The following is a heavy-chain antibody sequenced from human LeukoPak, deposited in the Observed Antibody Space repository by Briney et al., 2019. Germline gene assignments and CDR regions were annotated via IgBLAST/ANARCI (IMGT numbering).Heavy chain of an antibody. D-gene: IGHD1-26*01. Sequence: SETLSLTCTVSGGSISSYYWSWIRQPPGKGLEWIGYIYYSGSTNYNPSLKSRVTISVDTSKNQFSLKLSPVTAADTAVYYCARVTSSGSYWIVYYGMDVWGQGTTVTVSS. J-gene: IGHJ6*02. V-gene: IGHV4-59*01. CDR3: ARVTSSGSYWIVYYGMDV. CDR1: GGSISSYY. CDR2: IYYSGST.